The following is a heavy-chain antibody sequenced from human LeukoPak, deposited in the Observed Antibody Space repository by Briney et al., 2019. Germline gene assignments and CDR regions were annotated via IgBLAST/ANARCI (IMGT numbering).Heavy chain of an antibody. Sequence: GRSLRLSCAASGFTFSSYAMHWVRQAPGKGLEWVSYISSSGSIRYYADSVKGRFTISRDTAKNSVYLQMNSLRAEDTAVYYCGREGGYYYESSGPRGAFDIWGQGTMVTVSS. J-gene: IGHJ3*02. V-gene: IGHV3-48*03. CDR3: GREGGYYYESSGPRGAFDI. CDR2: ISSSGSIR. D-gene: IGHD3-22*01. CDR1: GFTFSSYA.